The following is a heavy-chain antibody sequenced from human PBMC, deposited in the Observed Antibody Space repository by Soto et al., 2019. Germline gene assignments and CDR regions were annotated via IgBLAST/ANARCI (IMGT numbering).Heavy chain of an antibody. Sequence: SETLSLTCTVSGGSISSGGYYWSWILQHPGKGLEWIGYIYYSGSTYYNPSLKSRVTISVDTSKNQFSLKLSSVTAADTAVYYCARGELRFWFDPWGQGTLVTVSS. CDR1: GGSISSGGYY. V-gene: IGHV4-31*03. J-gene: IGHJ5*02. D-gene: IGHD1-26*01. CDR2: IYYSGST. CDR3: ARGELRFWFDP.